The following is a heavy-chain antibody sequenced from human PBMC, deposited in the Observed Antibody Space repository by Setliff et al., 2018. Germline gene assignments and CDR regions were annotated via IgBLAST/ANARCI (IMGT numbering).Heavy chain of an antibody. CDR3: ARQGRKTARPDT. CDR1: GGSLSTYNY. J-gene: IGHJ4*02. D-gene: IGHD2-15*01. CDR2: IYTDGST. V-gene: IGHV4-4*07. Sequence: SETLSLTCTVSGGSLSTYNYWSWIRQPAGKGLEWIGQIYTDGSTNYNPSLRSRVTISVDTSKSQFSLKLSSVTAADTAVYFCARQGRKTARPDTWGQGTLVTVSS.